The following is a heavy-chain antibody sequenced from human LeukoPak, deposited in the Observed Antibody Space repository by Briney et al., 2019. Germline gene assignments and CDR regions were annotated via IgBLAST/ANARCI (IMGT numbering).Heavy chain of an antibody. J-gene: IGHJ4*02. CDR2: IKQDGSEK. V-gene: IGHV3-7*01. D-gene: IGHD3-10*01. Sequence: GGSLRLSCAASGFTFSSYWMSWVRQAPGKGLEWVANIKQDGSEKYYVDSVKGRFTISRDNAKNSLYLQMNSLRAEDTAVYYCARLGYDYYGSGSYYIGGRIPQYFDYWGQGTLVTVPS. CDR3: ARLGYDYYGSGSYYIGGRIPQYFDY. CDR1: GFTFSSYW.